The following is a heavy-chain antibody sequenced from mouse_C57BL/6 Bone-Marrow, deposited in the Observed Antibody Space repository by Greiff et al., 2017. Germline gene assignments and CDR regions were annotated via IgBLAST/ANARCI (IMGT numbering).Heavy chain of an antibody. V-gene: IGHV14-4*01. J-gene: IGHJ4*01. CDR2: IDPENGDT. CDR1: GFNIKDDY. Sequence: EVQLQQSGAELVRPGASVKLSCTASGFNIKDDYMHWVKQRPEQGLEWIGWIDPENGDTEYASKFQGKATITADTSSNTAYLQLSSLISEDTAVYYCTRYYSNYDYYAMDYWGQGTSVTVSS. D-gene: IGHD2-5*01. CDR3: TRYYSNYDYYAMDY.